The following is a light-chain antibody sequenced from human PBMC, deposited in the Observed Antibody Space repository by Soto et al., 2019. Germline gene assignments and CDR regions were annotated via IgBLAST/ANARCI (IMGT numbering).Light chain of an antibody. J-gene: IGLJ2*01. CDR2: DVA. CDR3: SSCTNSGTLVV. V-gene: IGLV2-14*01. Sequence: QSALTQPASVSGSPGQSITISCTGTSSDIGTYNYVSWYQQYPGKAPKLIIYDVANRPSGVSDRFSASKSGNTASLTITGLQAEDEADYYCSSCTNSGTLVVFGGGTQLTVL. CDR1: SSDIGTYNY.